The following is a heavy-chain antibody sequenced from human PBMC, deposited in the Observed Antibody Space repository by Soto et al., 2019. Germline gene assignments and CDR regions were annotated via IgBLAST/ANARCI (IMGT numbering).Heavy chain of an antibody. CDR2: VYYTGST. D-gene: IGHD6-19*01. CDR1: GGSISGSY. CDR3: ARCVAVPGAHIDY. Sequence: QVQLQESGPGLVKPSETLSLTCRVSGGSISGSYWSWIRQSPGQGLEGLGYVYYTGSTNYSPSLRSRVSISVDTSKNEFSLRLSSVTAADTAVYFCARCVAVPGAHIDYWGQGTQVTVSS. V-gene: IGHV4-59*01. J-gene: IGHJ4*02.